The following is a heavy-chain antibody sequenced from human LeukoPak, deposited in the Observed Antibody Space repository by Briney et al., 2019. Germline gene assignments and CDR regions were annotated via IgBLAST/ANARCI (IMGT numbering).Heavy chain of an antibody. CDR1: GFTFSSYV. D-gene: IGHD6-19*01. CDR2: IWYDGSNK. V-gene: IGHV3-33*06. CDR3: AKPVAGTGYFDY. J-gene: IGHJ4*02. Sequence: PGGSLRLSCAASGFTFSSYVMHWVRQAPGKGLEWVAVIWYDGSNKYYADSVKGRFTISRDNSKNTLYLQMNSLRAEDTAVYYCAKPVAGTGYFDYWGQGTLVTVSS.